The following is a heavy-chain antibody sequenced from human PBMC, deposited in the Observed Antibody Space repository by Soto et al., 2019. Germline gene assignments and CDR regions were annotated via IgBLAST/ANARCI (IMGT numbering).Heavy chain of an antibody. CDR1: GFTFTSYG. CDR3: ARDRRFLEWLDY. V-gene: IGHV3-33*01. CDR2: IWYDGSNI. Sequence: QMHLVESGGGVVQPGRSLTLSCVASGFTFTSYGIHWVRQAPGKGLEWVAVIWYDGSNIYYGDSVKGRFSISRDNSKNTVYLQMNSLRAEDTAVYYCARDRRFLEWLDYWGQGTLVSVSS. D-gene: IGHD3-3*01. J-gene: IGHJ4*02.